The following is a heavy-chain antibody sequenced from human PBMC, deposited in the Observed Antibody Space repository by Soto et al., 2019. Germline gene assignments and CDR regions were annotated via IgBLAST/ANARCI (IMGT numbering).Heavy chain of an antibody. D-gene: IGHD2-15*01. CDR2: IKSKTDGGTT. CDR1: GFTFSNAW. CDR3: LGFVVVVVAATPT. V-gene: IGHV3-15*07. Sequence: KPGGSLRLSCAASGFTFSNAWINWVRQAPGKGLEWVGRIKSKTDGGTTDFAAPVKGRFAISRDDSKNMVYLQMNSLKTEDTAVYYCLGFVVVVVAATPTWGQGTLVTVSS. J-gene: IGHJ4*02.